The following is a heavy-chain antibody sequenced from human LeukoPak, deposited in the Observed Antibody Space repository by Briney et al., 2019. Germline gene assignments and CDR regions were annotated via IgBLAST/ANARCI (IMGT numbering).Heavy chain of an antibody. Sequence: ASVKVSCKASGYTFTGYHMHWVRQAPGQGLEWMGRINPNSGDTNYAQKFQGRVTITADESTSTAYMELSSLRSEDTAVYYCAREDRPMATIQDAFDIWGQGTMVTVSS. CDR2: INPNSGDT. V-gene: IGHV1-2*06. J-gene: IGHJ3*02. CDR3: AREDRPMATIQDAFDI. D-gene: IGHD5-24*01. CDR1: GYTFTGYH.